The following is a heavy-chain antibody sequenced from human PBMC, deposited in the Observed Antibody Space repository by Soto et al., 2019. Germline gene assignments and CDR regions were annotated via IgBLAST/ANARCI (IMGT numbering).Heavy chain of an antibody. D-gene: IGHD3-3*01. J-gene: IGHJ4*02. Sequence: QVQLVESGGGVVQPGRSLRLSCAASGFTFSSYGMHWVRQAPGKGLEWVAVISYDGSNKYYADSVKGRFTISRDNSKNTLYLQMNCLRAEDTAVYYCANQEWLLCYYWGQGTLVTVSS. CDR3: ANQEWLLCYY. CDR2: ISYDGSNK. CDR1: GFTFSSYG. V-gene: IGHV3-30*18.